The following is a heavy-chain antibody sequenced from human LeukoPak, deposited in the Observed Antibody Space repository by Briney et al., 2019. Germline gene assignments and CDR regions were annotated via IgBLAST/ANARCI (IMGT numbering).Heavy chain of an antibody. CDR3: AKGYQSAYYYYMDV. Sequence: PGGSLRLSCAASGFTFDDYGMSRVRQAPGKGLEWVSGINWNGGSTGYADSVKGRFTISRDNSKNTLYLQMNSLRAEDTAVYYCAKGYQSAYYYYMDVWGKGTTVTVSS. D-gene: IGHD1-14*01. CDR2: INWNGGST. V-gene: IGHV3-20*04. J-gene: IGHJ6*03. CDR1: GFTFDDYG.